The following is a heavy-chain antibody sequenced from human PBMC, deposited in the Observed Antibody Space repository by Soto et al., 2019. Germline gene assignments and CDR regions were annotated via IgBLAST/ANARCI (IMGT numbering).Heavy chain of an antibody. CDR3: ASAGSGSYSGDY. CDR1: GYTFTSYD. V-gene: IGHV1-8*01. CDR2: MNPNSGNT. Sequence: ASVKVSCKASGYTFTSYDINWVRQATGQGLEWMGWMNPNSGNTGYAQKFQGRVTMTRNTSISTAYMELSSLRSEDTAVYYCASAGSGSYSGDYWGQGTLVTVSS. J-gene: IGHJ4*02. D-gene: IGHD1-26*01.